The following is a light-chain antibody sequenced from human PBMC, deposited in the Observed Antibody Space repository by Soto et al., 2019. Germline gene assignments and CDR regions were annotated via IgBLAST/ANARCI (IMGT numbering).Light chain of an antibody. CDR2: AAS. V-gene: IGKV1-39*01. CDR1: ENISRH. J-gene: IGKJ5*01. CDR3: QRTYTTLSIT. Sequence: DIQMTQSPSSLSGSVGDRVTITCRASENISRHLNWYQQKPGKAPKLLIYAASSLQNGVPSRFRGGGSGTGFTLTISNLQPEDFATYYCQRTYTTLSITFGQGTRLESK.